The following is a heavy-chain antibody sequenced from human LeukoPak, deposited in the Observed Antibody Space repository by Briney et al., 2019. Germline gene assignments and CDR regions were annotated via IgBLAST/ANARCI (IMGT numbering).Heavy chain of an antibody. CDR3: ARGDGSYDAFDI. CDR2: INPNSGGT. Sequence: ASVKVSCKVSRYTLTELSMHWVRQAPGKGLEWMGWINPNSGGTNYAQKFQGRVTMTRDTSISTAYMELSRLRSDDTAVYYCARGDGSYDAFDIWGQGTMVTVSS. CDR1: RYTLTELS. D-gene: IGHD3-10*01. V-gene: IGHV1-2*02. J-gene: IGHJ3*02.